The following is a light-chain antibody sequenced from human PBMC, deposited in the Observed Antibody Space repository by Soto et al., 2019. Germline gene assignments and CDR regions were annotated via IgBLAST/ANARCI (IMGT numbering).Light chain of an antibody. CDR3: QQSYSTPPGT. J-gene: IGKJ3*01. V-gene: IGKV1-39*01. CDR1: QSISSY. Sequence: DIQMTQSPSSLSASVGDRVTITCRASQSISSYLNWYQQKPGKAPKLLIYAASSLQSGVPSRFSGSGSVTDFTLTISSLQPEDFATYYCQQSYSTPPGTFGPGTKVDIK. CDR2: AAS.